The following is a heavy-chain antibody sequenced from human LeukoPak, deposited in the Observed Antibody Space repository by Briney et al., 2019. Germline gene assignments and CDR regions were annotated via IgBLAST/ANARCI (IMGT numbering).Heavy chain of an antibody. V-gene: IGHV3-48*03. Sequence: GGSLRLSCAASGFSFSTYEMNWVRQAPGKGLEWVAYISSSGSTKYYADSVTGRFTISRDNAKNSLYLQMNSLRADDTAVYYCAKGGRGSSGWFSDYWGQGTLVSVSS. CDR3: AKGGRGSSGWFSDY. J-gene: IGHJ4*02. CDR1: GFSFSTYE. D-gene: IGHD6-19*01. CDR2: ISSSGSTK.